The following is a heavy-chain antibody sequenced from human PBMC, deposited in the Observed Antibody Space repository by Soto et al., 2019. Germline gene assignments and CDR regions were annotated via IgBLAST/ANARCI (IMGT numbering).Heavy chain of an antibody. Sequence: EKVSCKAPGYTFTDYFIQWVRQAPGQGFEWMGWINPKSRGTTYAPKFQGRVTMTRDTSNSTAYMELRGLTSDDTAIYSCARVTLKAGNWFDPWGEGXLVTVSS. CDR3: ARVTLKAGNWFDP. V-gene: IGHV1-2*02. J-gene: IGHJ5*02. CDR1: GYTFTDYF. CDR2: INPKSRGT.